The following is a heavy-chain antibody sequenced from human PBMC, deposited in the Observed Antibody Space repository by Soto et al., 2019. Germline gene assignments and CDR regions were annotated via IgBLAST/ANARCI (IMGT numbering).Heavy chain of an antibody. CDR2: IYPGDSDT. D-gene: IGHD3-10*01. J-gene: IGHJ5*02. CDR3: ARLLRGVIITPGIGWFDP. Sequence: PGESRKISCKGSGYSFTGYWIGWVRQMPGKGLEWMGIIYPGDSDTRYSPSFQGQVTISADKSISTAYLQWSSLKASDTAMYYCARLLRGVIITPGIGWFDPWGQGTLVTVSS. CDR1: GYSFTGYW. V-gene: IGHV5-51*01.